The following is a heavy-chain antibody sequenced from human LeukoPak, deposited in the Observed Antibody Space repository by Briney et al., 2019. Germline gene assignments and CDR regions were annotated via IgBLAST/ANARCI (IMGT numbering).Heavy chain of an antibody. Sequence: AGGSLRLSCAASGFAFSNYGMSWVRQAPGKGLEWVSAITFSGGGTYYADSVKGRFTISRDNSMNTLSLQMNSLRAEDTAVYCCAKRDSSSWYYFDYWGQGTLVTVSS. V-gene: IGHV3-23*01. D-gene: IGHD6-13*01. CDR2: ITFSGGGT. CDR3: AKRDSSSWYYFDY. CDR1: GFAFSNYG. J-gene: IGHJ4*02.